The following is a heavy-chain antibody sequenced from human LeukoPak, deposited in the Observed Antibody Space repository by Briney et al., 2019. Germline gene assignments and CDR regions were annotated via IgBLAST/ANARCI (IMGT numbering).Heavy chain of an antibody. J-gene: IGHJ4*02. CDR1: GGSISSGGYS. CDR2: IYHSGST. V-gene: IGHV4-30-2*01. CDR3: ARGGQTYYYDSSGFDYFDY. D-gene: IGHD3-22*01. Sequence: SQPLSLTCAVSGGSISSGGYSWSWIRQPPGKGLEWIGYIYHSGSTYYNPSLKSRVTISVDRSKNQFSLKLSSVTAADTAVYYCARGGQTYYYDSSGFDYFDYWGQGTLVTVSS.